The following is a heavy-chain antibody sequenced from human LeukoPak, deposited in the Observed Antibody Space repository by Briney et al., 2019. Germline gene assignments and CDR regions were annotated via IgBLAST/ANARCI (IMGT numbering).Heavy chain of an antibody. D-gene: IGHD5-12*01. CDR1: GFTFDDYG. CDR3: ARDPVTTVGYDPRFDY. V-gene: IGHV3-20*04. Sequence: RGSLRLSCAASGFTFDDYGMSWVRQAPGKGLEWVSGINWNGGSTGYADSVKGRFTISRDNAKNSLYLQMNSLRAEDTALYYCARDPVTTVGYDPRFDYWGQGTLVTVSS. CDR2: INWNGGST. J-gene: IGHJ4*02.